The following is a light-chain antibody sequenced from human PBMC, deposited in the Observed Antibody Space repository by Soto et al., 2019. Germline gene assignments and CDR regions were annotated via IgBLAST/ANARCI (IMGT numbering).Light chain of an antibody. Sequence: QSALTQPASVSGSLGQSITVSCTGTSSDVGGYNYVSWYQQHPGKDPKVVIFEVTKRPSGVSSRFSGSKSGNTASLTVSGLQAEDEGDYYCSSYTSSRNVLFGGGTKLTVL. CDR1: SSDVGGYNY. CDR2: EVT. CDR3: SSYTSSRNVL. V-gene: IGLV2-14*01. J-gene: IGLJ2*01.